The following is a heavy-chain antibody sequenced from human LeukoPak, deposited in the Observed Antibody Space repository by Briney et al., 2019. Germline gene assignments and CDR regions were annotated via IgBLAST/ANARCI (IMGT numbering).Heavy chain of an antibody. CDR2: ISSSGSTI. CDR3: ARGTVQDYYYYYMDV. V-gene: IGHV3-11*01. Sequence: GGSLRLSCAASGFTFSDYYMSWIRQAPGKGLEWVSYISSSGSTIYYADSVKGRFTISRDNAKNSLYLQMNSLRAEDTAVYYCARGTVQDYYYYYMDVWGKGTTVTVSS. J-gene: IGHJ6*03. D-gene: IGHD4-17*01. CDR1: GFTFSDYY.